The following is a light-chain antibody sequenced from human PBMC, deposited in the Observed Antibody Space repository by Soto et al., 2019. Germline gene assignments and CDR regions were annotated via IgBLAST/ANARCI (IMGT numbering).Light chain of an antibody. CDR1: QGIGGS. CDR2: GAS. J-gene: IGKJ1*01. CDR3: QQYDNWPWT. V-gene: IGKV3-15*01. Sequence: EIVMTQSPATLSLSPGETATLSCRASQGIGGSLAWYQHKPGQAPRLLIYGASTRATGFPARFSGSGSGTDFTLTITSLQSEDFAVYYCQQYDNWPWTFGQGTKVDI.